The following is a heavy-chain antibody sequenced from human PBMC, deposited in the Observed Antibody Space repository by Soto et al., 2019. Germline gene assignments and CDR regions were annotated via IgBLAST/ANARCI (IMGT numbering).Heavy chain of an antibody. D-gene: IGHD3-10*01. J-gene: IGHJ6*02. CDR1: GFTFSTYG. CDR3: AKDFKVSGSHYGTLNYYYGMDV. V-gene: IGHV3-30*18. Sequence: QVQLVESGGGVVQPGRSLRLSCAASGFTFSTYGMRWVRQAPGKGLEWVAVISYDGYLKYYVDAVKGRFTVARDNSKNTLFLEMNSLRVEDTAVYFCAKDFKVSGSHYGTLNYYYGMDVWGQGTTVTVSS. CDR2: ISYDGYLK.